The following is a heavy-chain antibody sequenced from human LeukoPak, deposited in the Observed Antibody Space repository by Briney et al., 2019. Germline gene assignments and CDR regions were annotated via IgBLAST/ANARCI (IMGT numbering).Heavy chain of an antibody. CDR2: IRSSGSAI. J-gene: IGHJ4*02. V-gene: IGHV3-48*03. D-gene: IGHD6-13*01. CDR1: GFTFDSYE. Sequence: GGSLRLSCAASGFTFDSYEMNWVRQAPGKGLEWVSYIRSSGSAIYAADSVKGRFTISRDNAKNSLYLQMNSLRAEDTAVYYCARSPYSSSWYIDYWGQGTLVTVSS. CDR3: ARSPYSSSWYIDY.